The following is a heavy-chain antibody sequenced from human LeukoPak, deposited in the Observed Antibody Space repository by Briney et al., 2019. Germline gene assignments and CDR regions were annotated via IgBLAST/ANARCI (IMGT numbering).Heavy chain of an antibody. V-gene: IGHV5-10-1*01. J-gene: IGHJ6*02. CDR3: ATVTTIYYYYGMDV. D-gene: IGHD4-17*01. Sequence: PGESLKISCKASGYSFTTYWISWVRQMPGKGLEWMGRIDPSDSYTNYSPSFQGHVTISADKSISTAYLQWSSLKASDTAMYYCATVTTIYYYYGMDVWGQGTTVTVSS. CDR2: IDPSDSYT. CDR1: GYSFTTYW.